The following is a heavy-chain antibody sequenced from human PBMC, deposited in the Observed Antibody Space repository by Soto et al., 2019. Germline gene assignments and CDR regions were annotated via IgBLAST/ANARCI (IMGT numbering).Heavy chain of an antibody. CDR3: VRGAVSSSGLMDV. J-gene: IGHJ6*02. CDR1: GFTFSNFE. D-gene: IGHD6-6*01. CDR2: ISSGGNTM. V-gene: IGHV3-48*03. Sequence: GGSLRLSCAASGFTFSNFEMNWVRQAPGKGLEWVSYISSGGNTMYYADSVKGRFTISRDNAKNSLYLEMNSLRAEDTAVYYCVRGAVSSSGLMDVWGQGTTVTVSS.